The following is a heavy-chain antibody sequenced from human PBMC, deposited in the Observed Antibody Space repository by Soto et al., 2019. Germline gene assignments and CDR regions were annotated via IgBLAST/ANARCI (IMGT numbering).Heavy chain of an antibody. J-gene: IGHJ6*02. CDR3: ATYPSRTAGHLSYFGTDV. CDR2: IDTEDGES. Sequence: EVQLVQSGAEVKKPGASVKISCRAFGFTLTHYYIHWVQQAPGKGLEWMGFIDTEDGESLYSDKFQGRVTITADTSSDTVYMELSSLRSDDSAVYYCATYPSRTAGHLSYFGTDVWGQGTAVTVSS. V-gene: IGHV1-69-2*01. CDR1: GFTLTHYY.